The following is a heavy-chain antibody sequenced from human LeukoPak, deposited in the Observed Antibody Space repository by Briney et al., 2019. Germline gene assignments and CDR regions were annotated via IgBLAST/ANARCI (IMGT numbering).Heavy chain of an antibody. V-gene: IGHV1-69*06. J-gene: IGHJ6*03. Sequence: GASVRVSCKASGGTFSIYAISWVRQAPGQGLEWMGGIIPIFGTANYAQKFQGRVTITADKSTSTAYMELSSLRSEDTAVYYCARVVATINYYSYYMDVWGKGTTVTVSS. D-gene: IGHD5-12*01. CDR3: ARVVATINYYSYYMDV. CDR1: GGTFSIYA. CDR2: IIPIFGTA.